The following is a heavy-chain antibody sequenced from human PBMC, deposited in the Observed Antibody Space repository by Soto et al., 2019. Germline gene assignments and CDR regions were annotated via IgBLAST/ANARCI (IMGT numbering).Heavy chain of an antibody. V-gene: IGHV3-30*18. D-gene: IGHD6-6*01. CDR3: AKDRHSSFLYYYYGMDV. CDR1: GFNFDNYG. J-gene: IGHJ6*02. Sequence: GESLKISCQASGFNFDNYGMHWVRQAPGKGLEWVAVISYDGSNKYYADSVKGRFTISRDNSKNTLYLQMNSLRAEDTAVYYCAKDRHSSFLYYYYGMDVWGQGTTVTVSS. CDR2: ISYDGSNK.